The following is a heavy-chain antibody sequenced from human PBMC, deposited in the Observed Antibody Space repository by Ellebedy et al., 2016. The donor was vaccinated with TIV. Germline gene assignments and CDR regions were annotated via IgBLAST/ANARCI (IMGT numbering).Heavy chain of an antibody. CDR1: GYSFTSYP. CDR3: ARGTSNWFDA. CDR2: INTVNDNT. Sequence: GESLKISCKSSGYSFTSYPTHWVRQAPGQSLEWMGWINTVNDNTRHLQKFQGRVAFTRDSSAGVAYMELSGLTSDDTALYFCARGTSNWFDAWGQGTLVTVSS. J-gene: IGHJ5*02. V-gene: IGHV1-3*04.